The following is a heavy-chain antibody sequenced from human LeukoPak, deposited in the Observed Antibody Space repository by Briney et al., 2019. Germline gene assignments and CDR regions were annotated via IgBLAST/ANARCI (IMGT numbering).Heavy chain of an antibody. Sequence: PGRSLRLSCAASGFTFSSYGMHWVRQAPGKGLEWVAVISYDGSNKYYADSVKGRFTISRDNSKNTLYLQMNSLRAEDTAVYYCARRSDSLASFDYWGQGTLVTVSS. CDR2: ISYDGSNK. J-gene: IGHJ4*02. D-gene: IGHD5-18*01. CDR3: ARRSDSLASFDY. CDR1: GFTFSSYG. V-gene: IGHV3-30*19.